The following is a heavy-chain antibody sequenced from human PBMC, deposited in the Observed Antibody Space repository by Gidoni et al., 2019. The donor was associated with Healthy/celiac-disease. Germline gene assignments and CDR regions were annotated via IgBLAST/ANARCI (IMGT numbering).Heavy chain of an antibody. CDR1: GDSVSSNSAA. V-gene: IGHV6-1*01. Sequence: QVQLQQSGPGLVKPSQTLSLTCAISGDSVSSNSAAWNWIRQSPSRGLEWLGRTYYRSKWYNDYAVSVKSRITINPDTSKNQFSLQLNSVTPEDTAVYYCAREPMYYDFWSGSPNWFDPWGQGTLVTVSS. J-gene: IGHJ5*02. CDR2: TYYRSKWYN. CDR3: AREPMYYDFWSGSPNWFDP. D-gene: IGHD3-3*01.